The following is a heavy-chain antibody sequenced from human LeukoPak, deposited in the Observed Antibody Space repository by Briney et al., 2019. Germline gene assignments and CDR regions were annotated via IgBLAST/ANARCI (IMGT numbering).Heavy chain of an antibody. V-gene: IGHV1-18*01. Sequence: ASVKVSCKASGYTFTSYGISWVRQAPGQGLEWMGWISAYNGNTNYAQKLQGRVTMTTDTSTSTAYMELRSLRSDDTAVYYCAGGDILTGYYAVFHFDYWGQGTLVTVSS. CDR1: GYTFTSYG. J-gene: IGHJ4*02. CDR2: ISAYNGNT. D-gene: IGHD3-9*01. CDR3: AGGDILTGYYAVFHFDY.